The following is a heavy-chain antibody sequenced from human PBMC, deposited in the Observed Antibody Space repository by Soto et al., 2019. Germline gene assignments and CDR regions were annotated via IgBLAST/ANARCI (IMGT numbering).Heavy chain of an antibody. CDR1: GGSISGGGYY. CDR2: IDYSVST. V-gene: IGHV4-31*03. Sequence: SETLSLTCTVSGGSISGGGYYWSWIRQHPGKGLEWIGYIDYSVSTYYNPSLRSRVTISVDTSKNQFSLKLSSVTAADTAVYYCARGPSTGTTNYWGQGTLVTV. D-gene: IGHD1-1*01. CDR3: ARGPSTGTTNY. J-gene: IGHJ4*02.